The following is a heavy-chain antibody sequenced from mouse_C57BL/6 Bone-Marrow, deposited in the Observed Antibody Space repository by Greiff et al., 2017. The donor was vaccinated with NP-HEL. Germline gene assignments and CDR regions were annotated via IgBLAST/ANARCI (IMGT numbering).Heavy chain of an antibody. CDR1: GYTFTSYW. Sequence: VQLQQSGAELVKPGASVKLSCKASGYTFTSYWMHWVKQRPGRGLEWIGRIDPNSGGTKYNEKFKSKATLTVDKPSSTAYMQLSSLTSEDSAVYYCARFPYYDYDKGGSMDYWGQGTSVTVSS. J-gene: IGHJ4*01. D-gene: IGHD2-4*01. CDR3: ARFPYYDYDKGGSMDY. V-gene: IGHV1-72*01. CDR2: IDPNSGGT.